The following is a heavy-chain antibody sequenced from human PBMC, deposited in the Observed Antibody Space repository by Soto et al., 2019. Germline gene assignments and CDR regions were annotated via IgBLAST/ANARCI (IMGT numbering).Heavy chain of an antibody. V-gene: IGHV3-30*03. CDR3: ARDSGWPILNFDN. CDR1: DFDFSSYG. D-gene: IGHD3-10*01. Sequence: GGSLRLSCAASDFDFSSYGIHWVRQAPGKGLEWVAASSYDGRETFYADSAKGRFTVSKEMSKSTAFLQMNALRHGDTAVYFCARDSGWPILNFDNWGQGTPVTVSS. J-gene: IGHJ4*02. CDR2: SSYDGRET.